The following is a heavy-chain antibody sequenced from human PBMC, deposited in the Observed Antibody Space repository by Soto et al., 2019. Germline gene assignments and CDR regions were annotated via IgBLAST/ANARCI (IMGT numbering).Heavy chain of an antibody. Sequence: HPGGSLRLSCAASGFTFSSYGMHWVRQAPGKGLEWVAVISYDGSNKYYADSVKGRFTISRDNSKNTLYLQMNSLRAEDTAVYYCAKVGNHSSSWSEQRYYFDYWGQGTLVTVS. CDR1: GFTFSSYG. CDR2: ISYDGSNK. D-gene: IGHD6-13*01. CDR3: AKVGNHSSSWSEQRYYFDY. V-gene: IGHV3-30*18. J-gene: IGHJ4*02.